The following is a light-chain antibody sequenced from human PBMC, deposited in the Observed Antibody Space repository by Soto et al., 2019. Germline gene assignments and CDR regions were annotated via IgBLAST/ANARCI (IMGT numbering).Light chain of an antibody. CDR3: SSYTTSGAGV. V-gene: IGLV2-14*01. Sequence: QSVLTQPASVSGSPGQSITISCTGTSSDVGGYNYVSWYQQHPGKAPKLMIYEVSNRPSGVSNRFSGSKSGNTASLTISGLQAEDEADYYCSSYTTSGAGVFGGGTKVTGL. CDR1: SSDVGGYNY. J-gene: IGLJ2*01. CDR2: EVS.